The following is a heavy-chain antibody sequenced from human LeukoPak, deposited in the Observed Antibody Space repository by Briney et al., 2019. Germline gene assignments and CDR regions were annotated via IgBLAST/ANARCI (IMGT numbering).Heavy chain of an antibody. J-gene: IGHJ4*02. D-gene: IGHD2-2*01. Sequence: GASVKLSCKASGYTFTSYGISWVRQAPGQGLEWMGWISAYNGNTNYAQNLQGRVTMTTDTSTSPAYMELRSVRSDNTAVYYCARVLLYQGDTESYFDYWGQGTLVTVSS. CDR2: ISAYNGNT. CDR1: GYTFTSYG. V-gene: IGHV1-18*01. CDR3: ARVLLYQGDTESYFDY.